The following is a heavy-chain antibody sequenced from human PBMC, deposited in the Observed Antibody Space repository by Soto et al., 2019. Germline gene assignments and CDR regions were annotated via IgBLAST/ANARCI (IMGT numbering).Heavy chain of an antibody. J-gene: IGHJ4*02. D-gene: IGHD2-8*01. V-gene: IGHV3-48*02. CDR3: PRDLDAYCYKGICSGPYFDY. CDR1: GFTFSTYS. Sequence: EVQLVESGGGLVQPGGSLRLSCAASGFTFSTYSINWDRQAPGKGLEWISYISDNSSVIYYADAVKGRFTISRDNAKNSLYLQMNSLRDEDTAVYYCPRDLDAYCYKGICSGPYFDYWVQGTLVTVSS. CDR2: ISDNSSVI.